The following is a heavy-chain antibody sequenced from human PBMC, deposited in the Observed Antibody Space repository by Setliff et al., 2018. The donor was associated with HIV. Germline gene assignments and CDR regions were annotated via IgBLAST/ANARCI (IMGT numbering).Heavy chain of an antibody. CDR1: GFTFSNSA. CDR2: ISYDGSNK. J-gene: IGHJ4*02. Sequence: GGSLRLSCAASGFTFSNSAMHWVRQAPGKGLGWVAGISYDGSNKYYTDSVKGRFTISRDNSKNTLYLQMNSLRAEDTAVYYCAKDYYDFVWGSSLAYWGQGTLVTVSS. D-gene: IGHD3-16*01. V-gene: IGHV3-30-3*02. CDR3: AKDYYDFVWGSSLAY.